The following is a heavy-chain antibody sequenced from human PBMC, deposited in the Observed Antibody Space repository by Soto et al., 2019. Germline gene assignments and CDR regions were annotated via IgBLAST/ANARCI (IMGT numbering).Heavy chain of an antibody. CDR1: CGSSSSYY. CDR2: IYYSGST. J-gene: IGHJ5*02. CDR3: ARAIVGPWFDP. D-gene: IGHD1-26*01. Sequence: SETLARTCTFYCGSSSSYYCIWIRQPPGKGLEWIGYIYYSGSTNYNPSLKSRVTISVDTSKNQFSLKLSSVTAADTAVYYCARAIVGPWFDPWGQGTLVTVPQ. V-gene: IGHV4-59*01.